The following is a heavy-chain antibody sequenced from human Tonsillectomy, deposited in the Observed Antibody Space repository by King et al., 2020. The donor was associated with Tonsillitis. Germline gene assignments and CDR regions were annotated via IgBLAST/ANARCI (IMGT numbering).Heavy chain of an antibody. CDR2: IYYSGST. D-gene: IGHD6-13*01. V-gene: IGHV4-31*03. CDR3: AGGGDVSAAGRFDY. Sequence: QLQESGPGLVKPSQTLSLTCTVSGGSISSGGYYWSWIRQHPGKGLEWIGYIYYSGSTYYNPSLMSRITISVDTSKNQFSLKLSSVTAADTAVYYCAGGGDVSAAGRFDYWGQGTLVTVSS. J-gene: IGHJ4*02. CDR1: GGSISSGGYY.